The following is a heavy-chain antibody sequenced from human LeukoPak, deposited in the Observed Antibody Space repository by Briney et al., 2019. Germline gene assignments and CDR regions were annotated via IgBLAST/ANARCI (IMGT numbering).Heavy chain of an antibody. Sequence: PGGSLRLSCAGSGFTFNYFAIHWVRQAPGKGLEWVAVTSFDGTNKYYADSVRGRFTISRDNSNKTVYLQMNSLRADDTAVYYCARGLSGAAAGTGTFDIWGQGTMVTVSS. J-gene: IGHJ3*02. CDR2: TSFDGTNK. D-gene: IGHD6-13*01. CDR1: GFTFNYFA. CDR3: ARGLSGAAAGTGTFDI. V-gene: IGHV3-30-3*01.